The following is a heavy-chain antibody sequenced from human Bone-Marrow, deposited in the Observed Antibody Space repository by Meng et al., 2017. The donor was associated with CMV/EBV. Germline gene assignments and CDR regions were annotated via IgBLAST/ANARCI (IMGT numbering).Heavy chain of an antibody. Sequence: ASVKVSCKASGYTFTSYGISWVRQAPGQGLEWMGWISAYNGNTNYAQKLQGRVTMTTDTSTSTAYMELRSLRSDDTAVYYCARDGDNAKMRVVVNDYYYYYGMDVWGQGTTVTVSS. J-gene: IGHJ6*02. CDR1: GYTFTSYG. CDR3: ARDGDNAKMRVVVNDYYYYYGMDV. CDR2: ISAYNGNT. D-gene: IGHD3-22*01. V-gene: IGHV1-18*01.